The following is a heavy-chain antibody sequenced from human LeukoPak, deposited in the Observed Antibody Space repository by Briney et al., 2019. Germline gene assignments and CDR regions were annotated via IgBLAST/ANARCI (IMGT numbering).Heavy chain of an antibody. CDR2: INHDGSST. V-gene: IGHV3-74*03. CDR3: ARAPYSTGRGYYFDY. CDR1: GFXFSYYW. Sequence: GGSLRLSCAASGFXFSYYWMHWVRQAPGKGLVWVSRINHDGSSTTYADSVKGRFTISRDNAKNTLYLQMNSLRAEDTAVYYCARAPYSTGRGYYFDYWGQGTLVTVSS. D-gene: IGHD2-8*02. J-gene: IGHJ4*02.